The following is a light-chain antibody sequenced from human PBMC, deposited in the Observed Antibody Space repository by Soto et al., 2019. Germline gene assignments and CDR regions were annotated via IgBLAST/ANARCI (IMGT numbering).Light chain of an antibody. CDR3: SSFAGYNQLV. Sequence: QSVLTQPPSASGSPGQSVTISCTGTSSDVGGYNYVSWYQQHPGKAPKLMISEVSKRPSGVPDRFSGSKSGNTASLTVSGLQAEDEADYYCSSFAGYNQLVFGGGTKVTVL. CDR1: SSDVGGYNY. CDR2: EVS. V-gene: IGLV2-8*01. J-gene: IGLJ2*01.